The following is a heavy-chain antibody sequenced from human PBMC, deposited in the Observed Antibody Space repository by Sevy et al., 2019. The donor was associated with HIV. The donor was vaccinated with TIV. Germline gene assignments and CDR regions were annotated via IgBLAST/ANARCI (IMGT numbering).Heavy chain of an antibody. CDR2: ISSSSSYI. J-gene: IGHJ4*02. Sequence: GGSLRLSCAASGFTFSSYSMNWVRQAPGKGLEWVSSISSSSSYIYYADSVKGRFTISRDKAKNSLYLQMNSLRAEDTAVYYCARDKSGYSGNDYWGQGTLVTVSS. V-gene: IGHV3-21*01. D-gene: IGHD3-3*01. CDR3: ARDKSGYSGNDY. CDR1: GFTFSSYS.